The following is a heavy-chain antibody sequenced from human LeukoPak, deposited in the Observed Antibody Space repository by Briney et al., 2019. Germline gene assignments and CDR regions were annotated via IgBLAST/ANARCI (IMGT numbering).Heavy chain of an antibody. CDR1: GFTFSSYA. Sequence: GGSLRLSCAASGFTFSSYAMHWVRQAPGKGLEWVSIISYDGSNKYYADSVKGRFTISRDNSKNTLYLQMNSLRVEDTAVYYCARDDWGPARWGQGTLVTVSS. CDR2: ISYDGSNK. D-gene: IGHD7-27*01. V-gene: IGHV3-30-3*01. J-gene: IGHJ4*02. CDR3: ARDDWGPAR.